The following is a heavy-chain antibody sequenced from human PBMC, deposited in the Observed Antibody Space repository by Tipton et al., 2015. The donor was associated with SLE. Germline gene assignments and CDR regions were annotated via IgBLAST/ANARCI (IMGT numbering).Heavy chain of an antibody. D-gene: IGHD2-8*01. CDR3: ARVLGSRYCTNGVCTSPYYFYYYMDV. Sequence: TLSLTCTVSGASISSHYWTWIRQPPGKGLEWIGYISDSGITNYNPSLKSRVAISIDTSKNQFSLNLSSVTAADTALYYCARVLGSRYCTNGVCTSPYYFYYYMDVWAEGPRSPSP. CDR1: GASISSHY. CDR2: ISDSGIT. J-gene: IGHJ6*03. V-gene: IGHV4-59*11.